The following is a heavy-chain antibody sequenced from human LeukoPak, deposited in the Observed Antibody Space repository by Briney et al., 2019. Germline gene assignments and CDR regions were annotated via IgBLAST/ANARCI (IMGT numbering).Heavy chain of an antibody. V-gene: IGHV3-48*03. CDR1: GFTFSSYE. CDR2: ISSSGSST. J-gene: IGHJ3*02. CDR3: AREDADDAFDI. Sequence: GGSLSLSCAASGFTFSSYEMNWVRQAPGKGLEWVSYISSSGSSTYYGDSVKGRFTISRDNAKNSVYLQMNSLRAEDTAVYHCAREDADDAFDIWGQGTVVTVSS.